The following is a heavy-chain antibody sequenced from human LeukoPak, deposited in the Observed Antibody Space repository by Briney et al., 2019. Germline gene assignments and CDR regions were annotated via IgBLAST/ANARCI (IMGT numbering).Heavy chain of an antibody. CDR1: GDSISSGDYY. V-gene: IGHV4-61*02. J-gene: IGHJ6*03. Sequence: SETLSLTCTVSGDSISSGDYYWSWIRQPAGKGLEWIGRISSSGSTNYNPSLKSRVTISVDTSKNQFSLKLSSVTAADTAVYYCARAGGGYYYYYMDVWGKGTTVTVSS. CDR3: ARAGGGYYYYYMDV. D-gene: IGHD1-1*01. CDR2: ISSSGST.